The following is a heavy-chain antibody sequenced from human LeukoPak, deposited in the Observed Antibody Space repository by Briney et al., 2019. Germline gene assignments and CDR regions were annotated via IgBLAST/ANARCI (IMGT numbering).Heavy chain of an antibody. CDR3: ARDAGYSSGWSHWYFDV. CDR1: GFSFSGYS. V-gene: IGHV3-48*02. D-gene: IGHD6-19*01. Sequence: GGSLRLSCAASGFSFSGYSFNWVRQAPGKGLEWVSYIAGSGTTIYYADSVKGRFTISKDRAKNSLYLQMTSLTDDDTAVYYCARDAGYSSGWSHWYFDVWGRGTLVTVSS. J-gene: IGHJ2*01. CDR2: IAGSGTTI.